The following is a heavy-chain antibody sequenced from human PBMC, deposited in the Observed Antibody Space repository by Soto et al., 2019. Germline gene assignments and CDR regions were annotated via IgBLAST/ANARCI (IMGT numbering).Heavy chain of an antibody. V-gene: IGHV1-3*01. CDR1: GYTFSTYT. Sequence: ASVKGSCKASGYTFSTYTVHWVRQAPGQRLERMGWINAANGNTKYSQKFQGRVTITRDTSASTAYMELSSLRSEDTAVYFCARTKPNYDVWSGAINEGGYFDYWHQRTLVA. CDR2: INAANGNT. CDR3: ARTKPNYDVWSGAINEGGYFDY. J-gene: IGHJ4*03. D-gene: IGHD3-3*01.